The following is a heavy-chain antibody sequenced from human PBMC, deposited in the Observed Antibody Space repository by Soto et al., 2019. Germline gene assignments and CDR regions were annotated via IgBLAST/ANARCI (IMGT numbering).Heavy chain of an antibody. V-gene: IGHV1-2*02. Sequence: ASVKVSFKASGYTLTDYYMYWVRQAPGQGLECLGWINPNSGDTNYAQKFQGRVTMTRDTSISTAYMELSRLRSDDTAVYYCARGGVSNAFHIWGQGTLVTV. D-gene: IGHD2-8*01. CDR2: INPNSGDT. J-gene: IGHJ3*02. CDR1: GYTLTDYY. CDR3: ARGGVSNAFHI.